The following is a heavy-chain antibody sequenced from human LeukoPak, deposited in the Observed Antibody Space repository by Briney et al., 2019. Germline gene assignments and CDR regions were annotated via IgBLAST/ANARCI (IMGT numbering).Heavy chain of an antibody. CDR2: IAYDGSRA. D-gene: IGHD2-2*01. CDR1: GFTFGGYG. CDR3: TRYHNAHFDY. J-gene: IGHJ4*02. Sequence: GGSLRLSCAGSGFTFGGYGMHWFRQTPGKGREWVAVIAYDGSRAFYADSVKGRFTISRDNSKNTMSVQMDDLRAEATAVYYCTRYHNAHFDYWGQGTLVTVSS. V-gene: IGHV3-33*01.